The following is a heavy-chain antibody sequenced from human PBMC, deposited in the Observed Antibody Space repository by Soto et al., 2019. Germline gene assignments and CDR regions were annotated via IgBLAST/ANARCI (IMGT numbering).Heavy chain of an antibody. Sequence: KASETLSLTCAVYGGSFSGYYWSWIRQPPGKGLEWIGEINHSGSTNYNPSLKSRVTISVDTSKNQFSLKLSSVTAADTAVYYCARVAGIAAAGTGFDYWGQGTLVTVSS. CDR1: GGSFSGYY. CDR2: INHSGST. V-gene: IGHV4-34*01. J-gene: IGHJ4*02. D-gene: IGHD6-13*01. CDR3: ARVAGIAAAGTGFDY.